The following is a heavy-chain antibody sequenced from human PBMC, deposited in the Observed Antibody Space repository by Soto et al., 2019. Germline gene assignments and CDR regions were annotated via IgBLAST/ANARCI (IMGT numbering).Heavy chain of an antibody. CDR1: GFTFSSYG. V-gene: IGHV3-33*01. D-gene: IGHD2-21*02. CDR2: IWYDGSNK. CDR3: ARDREAYCGGDCYLGNDY. J-gene: IGHJ4*02. Sequence: QVQLVESGGGVVQPGRSLRLSCAASGFTFSSYGMHWVRQAPGKGLEWVAVIWYDGSNKYYADSVKGRFTISRDNSKNTLYLQRKSLRAEDTAVYYCARDREAYCGGDCYLGNDYWGQGTLVTVSS.